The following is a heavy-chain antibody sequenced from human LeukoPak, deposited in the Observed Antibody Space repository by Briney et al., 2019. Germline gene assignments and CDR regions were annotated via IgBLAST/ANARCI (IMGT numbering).Heavy chain of an antibody. V-gene: IGHV3-23*01. CDR1: GFTFSSSG. Sequence: GGSLRHSCAASGFTFSSSGMSWVRQAPGKGLEWVSVISGTGGSTYYADSVKGRFTISRDNSENTLYLQMNSLRPEDTALYYCAKVDIWGSYRRLFSYLGQGTLVTVSS. CDR2: ISGTGGST. J-gene: IGHJ4*02. CDR3: AKVDIWGSYRRLFSY. D-gene: IGHD3-16*02.